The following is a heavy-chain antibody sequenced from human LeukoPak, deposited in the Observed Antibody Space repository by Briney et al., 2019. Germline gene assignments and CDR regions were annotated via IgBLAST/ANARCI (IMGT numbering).Heavy chain of an antibody. CDR2: IYTSGST. CDR3: AREYYYDSSGCYDY. D-gene: IGHD3-22*01. Sequence: PSETLSLTCTVSGGSISSYYWSWIRQPAGKGLEWIGRIYTSGSTNYNPSLKSRVTMSVDTSKNQFSLKLSPVTAADTAVYYCAREYYYDSSGCYDYWGQGTLVTVSS. J-gene: IGHJ4*02. CDR1: GGSISSYY. V-gene: IGHV4-4*07.